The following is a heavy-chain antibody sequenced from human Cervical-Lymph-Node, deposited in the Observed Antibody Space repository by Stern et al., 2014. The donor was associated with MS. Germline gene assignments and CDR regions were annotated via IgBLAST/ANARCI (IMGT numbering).Heavy chain of an antibody. D-gene: IGHD5-18*01. J-gene: IGHJ4*02. V-gene: IGHV4-61*02. CDR1: GGSISSGSDY. CDR2: IHPSGPA. Sequence: VQLVESGPGLVKPSQTLSLTCTVSGGSISSGSDYWSWIRQPVGKGLEWIGRIHPSGPAYYTPSLKSRVPISTDTSRNQFSLELNSATAADTAIYYCASGYRIFDYWGQGILVTVSS. CDR3: ASGYRIFDY.